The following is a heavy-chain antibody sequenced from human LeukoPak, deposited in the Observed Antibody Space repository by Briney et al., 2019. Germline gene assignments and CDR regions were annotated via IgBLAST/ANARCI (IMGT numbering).Heavy chain of an antibody. J-gene: IGHJ3*02. Sequence: PSETLSLTCAVYGGSFSGYYWSWIRRPPGKGLEWIGEINHSGSTNYNPSLKSRVTISVDTSKNQFSLKLSSVTAADTAVYYCAGYYGSGSFNPLGAFDIWGQGTMVTVSP. CDR1: GGSFSGYY. CDR3: AGYYGSGSFNPLGAFDI. V-gene: IGHV4-34*01. D-gene: IGHD3-10*01. CDR2: INHSGST.